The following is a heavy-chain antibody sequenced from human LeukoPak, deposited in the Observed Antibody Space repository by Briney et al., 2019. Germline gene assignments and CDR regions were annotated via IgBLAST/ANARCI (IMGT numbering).Heavy chain of an antibody. CDR1: GVSISSYY. J-gene: IGHJ4*02. Sequence: SETLSLTCTVSGVSISSYYWSWLRQPPGKGLEWIGYIYNSGSTNSNPSLQSRAAMSLDASKNQFSLKLTSVTAADTAVYYCARLRDLYNVFDHWGQGTLVTISS. CDR2: IYNSGST. CDR3: ARLRDLYNVFDH. D-gene: IGHD3-16*01. V-gene: IGHV4-59*08.